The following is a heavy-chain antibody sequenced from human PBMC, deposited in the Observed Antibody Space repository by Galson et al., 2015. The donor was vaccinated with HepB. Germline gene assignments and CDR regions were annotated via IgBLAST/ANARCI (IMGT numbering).Heavy chain of an antibody. J-gene: IGHJ4*02. V-gene: IGHV1-3*01. D-gene: IGHD6-13*01. Sequence: SVKVSCKASGYTFTMYAMHWVRQALGQRPEWMGWINVGNGNTKYSQKFQGRVTITRDTSASTAYMELGSLKSEDTAVYYCARSGRFGIAAADHGLYWGQGTLVTVSS. CDR1: GYTFTMYA. CDR2: INVGNGNT. CDR3: ARSGRFGIAAADHGLY.